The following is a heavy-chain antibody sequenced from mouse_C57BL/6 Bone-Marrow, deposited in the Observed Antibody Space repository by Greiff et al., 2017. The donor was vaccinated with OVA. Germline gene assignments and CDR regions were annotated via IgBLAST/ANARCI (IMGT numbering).Heavy chain of an antibody. V-gene: IGHV1-64*01. Sequence: QVQLQQPGAELVKPGASVKLSCKASGYTFTSYWMHWVKQRPGQGLEWIGMIHPNSGSTNYNEKFKSKATLTVDKSSSTAYMQLSSLTSEDSAVYYFARGRGVRRGFDYWGQGTTLTVSS. D-gene: IGHD2-14*01. J-gene: IGHJ2*01. CDR3: ARGRGVRRGFDY. CDR1: GYTFTSYW. CDR2: IHPNSGST.